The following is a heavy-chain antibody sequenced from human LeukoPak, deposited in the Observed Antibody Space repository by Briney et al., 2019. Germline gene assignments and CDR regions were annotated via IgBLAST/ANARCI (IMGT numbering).Heavy chain of an antibody. CDR1: GGTFSSYA. V-gene: IGHV1-69*01. CDR3: ASGSRALFDY. J-gene: IGHJ4*02. D-gene: IGHD3-10*01. Sequence: GASVKVSCKASGGTFSSYAISWVRQAPGHGLQWMGEIIPIFGTANYAQKFQGIVTITAYETTSTAYRELSSLRSEDTAVYYCASGSRALFDYWGQGTLVTVSS. CDR2: IIPIFGTA.